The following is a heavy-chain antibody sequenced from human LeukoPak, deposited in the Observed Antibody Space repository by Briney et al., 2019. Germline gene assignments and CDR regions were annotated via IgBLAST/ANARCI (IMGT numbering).Heavy chain of an antibody. CDR2: IYYSGST. CDR3: AGFTVVTPEDAFDI. V-gene: IGHV4-30-4*08. D-gene: IGHD4-23*01. J-gene: IGHJ3*02. CDR1: GGSIGSGDYY. Sequence: SQTLSLTCTVSGGSIGSGDYYWSWIRQPPGKGLEWIGYIYYSGSTYYNPSLKSRVTISVDTSKNQFSLKLSSVTAADTAVYYCAGFTVVTPEDAFDIWGQGTMVTVSS.